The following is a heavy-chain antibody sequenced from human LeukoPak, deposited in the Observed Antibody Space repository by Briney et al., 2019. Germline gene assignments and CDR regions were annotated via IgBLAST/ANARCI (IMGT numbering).Heavy chain of an antibody. D-gene: IGHD3-10*01. CDR2: IFHSGST. Sequence: SETLSLTCAVSGYSISSGYYWGWIQHPPGKGLEWMGSIFHSGSTYYNPSLKSRVNMSVDTSKNQISLKLSSVTAADTAVYYCARASGSYGSGSYYYYGMDVWGKGTTVTVSS. CDR1: GYSISSGYY. V-gene: IGHV4-38-2*01. CDR3: ARASGSYGSGSYYYYGMDV. J-gene: IGHJ6*04.